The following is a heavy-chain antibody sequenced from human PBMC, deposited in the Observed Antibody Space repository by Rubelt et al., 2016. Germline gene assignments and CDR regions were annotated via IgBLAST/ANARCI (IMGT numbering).Heavy chain of an antibody. Sequence: QVQLVQSGAEVKKPGSSVKVSCKASGGTFSSYAISWVRQAPGQGLEWMGGIITLFGTANYAQKFQRRVTITADESTSTDYMELSSLRSEDTAVYYCARGVAAAAPSDIWGQGTMVTVSS. J-gene: IGHJ3*02. CDR1: GGTFSSYA. CDR2: IITLFGTA. V-gene: IGHV1-69*01. D-gene: IGHD6-13*01. CDR3: ARGVAAAAPSDI.